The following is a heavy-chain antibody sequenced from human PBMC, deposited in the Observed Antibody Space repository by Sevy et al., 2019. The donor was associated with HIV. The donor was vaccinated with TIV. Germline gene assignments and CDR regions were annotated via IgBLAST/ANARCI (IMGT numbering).Heavy chain of an antibody. CDR3: AIPTPNGDCRGADVYSGKYRWFDS. Sequence: RGSLRLSCVASGFTFSRRWMSWVGQSPGKGLEWVANMKQDASEEDYVDSVKGRFSISRNNGGKSVYLQMSNLRPEDTGIYYRAIPTPNGDCRGADVYSGKYRWFDSWGQGTLVTVSS. V-gene: IGHV3-7*01. J-gene: IGHJ5*01. CDR2: MKQDASEE. D-gene: IGHD2-15*01. CDR1: GFTFSRRW.